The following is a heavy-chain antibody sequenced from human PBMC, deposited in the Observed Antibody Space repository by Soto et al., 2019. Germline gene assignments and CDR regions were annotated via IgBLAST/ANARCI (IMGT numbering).Heavy chain of an antibody. Sequence: SETLSLTCTVSGGSISSGDYYWSWIRQPPGKGLEWIGYIYYSGFTSYNPSLKSRVTISVDTSKNQFSLKLSSVTAADTAVYYCARDIVLVPFFFGYYGMDVWGQGTTVT. J-gene: IGHJ6*02. CDR2: IYYSGFT. CDR1: GGSISSGDYY. V-gene: IGHV4-30-4*01. D-gene: IGHD2-2*01. CDR3: ARDIVLVPFFFGYYGMDV.